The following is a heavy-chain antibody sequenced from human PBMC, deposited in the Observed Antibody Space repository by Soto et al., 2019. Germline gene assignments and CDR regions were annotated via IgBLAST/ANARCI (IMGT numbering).Heavy chain of an antibody. D-gene: IGHD6-13*01. CDR3: ARVITSSATFYYHDGMDV. CDR2: IIPIFGTA. CDR1: GGTFSSYA. J-gene: IGHJ6*02. Sequence: ASVKVSCKASGGTFSSYAISWVRQAPGQGLEWMGGIIPIFGTANYAQKFQGRVTITADESTSTAYMELSSLRSEDTAVYYCARVITSSATFYYHDGMDVWGQGTTVTVSS. V-gene: IGHV1-69*13.